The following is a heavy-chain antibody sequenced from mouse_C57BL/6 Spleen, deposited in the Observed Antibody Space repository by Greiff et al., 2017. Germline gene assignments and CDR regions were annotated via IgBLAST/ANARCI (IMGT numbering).Heavy chain of an antibody. CDR1: GYAFSSYW. J-gene: IGHJ1*03. Sequence: VKLQESGAELVKPGASVKISCKASGYAFSSYWMNWVKQRPGKGLEWIGQIYPGDGDTNYNGKFKGKATLTADKSSSTAYMQLSSLTSEDSAVYFCAREDGYYRYFDVWGTGTTVTVSS. V-gene: IGHV1-80*01. CDR3: AREDGYYRYFDV. D-gene: IGHD2-3*01. CDR2: IYPGDGDT.